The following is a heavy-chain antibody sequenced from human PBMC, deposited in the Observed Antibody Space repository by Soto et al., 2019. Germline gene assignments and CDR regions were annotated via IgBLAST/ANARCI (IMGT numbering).Heavy chain of an antibody. CDR2: INAGNGDT. CDR3: ARVLGSGWADAFDI. V-gene: IGHV1-3*01. J-gene: IGHJ3*02. D-gene: IGHD6-19*01. CDR1: GYTFTAYA. Sequence: GASVKVSCKASGYTFTAYAIHWVRQAPGQSLEWMGWINAGNGDTKYSQNFQGRVAITRGTSASTAYMELSSLRSDDTAVYYCARVLGSGWADAFDIWGQGTMVTVSS.